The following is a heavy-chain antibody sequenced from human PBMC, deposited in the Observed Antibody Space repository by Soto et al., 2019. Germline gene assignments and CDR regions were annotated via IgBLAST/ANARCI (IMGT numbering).Heavy chain of an antibody. CDR2: ISGSGGST. Sequence: GGSLRLSCAASGFTFSSYAMSWVRQAPGKGLEWVSAISGSGGSTYYADSVKGRFTISRDNSKNTLYLQMNSLRTEDTAVYYCAKEVLRFLEWSPGPFDPWGQGTLVTVSS. D-gene: IGHD3-3*01. CDR3: AKEVLRFLEWSPGPFDP. CDR1: GFTFSSYA. V-gene: IGHV3-23*01. J-gene: IGHJ5*02.